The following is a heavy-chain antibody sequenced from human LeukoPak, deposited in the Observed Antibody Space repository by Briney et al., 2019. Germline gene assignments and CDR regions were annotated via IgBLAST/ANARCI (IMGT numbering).Heavy chain of an antibody. J-gene: IGHJ5*02. CDR1: GFTFSSYS. Sequence: GGSLRLSCAASGFTFSSYSMNWVRQAPGKGREGVSSISSSSSYIYYADSVKGQFTISRDNAKNPLYLQMNSLRAEDTAVYYCARVGYENWFDPWGQGTLVTVSS. CDR2: ISSSSSYI. CDR3: ARVGYENWFDP. V-gene: IGHV3-21*01. D-gene: IGHD1-1*01.